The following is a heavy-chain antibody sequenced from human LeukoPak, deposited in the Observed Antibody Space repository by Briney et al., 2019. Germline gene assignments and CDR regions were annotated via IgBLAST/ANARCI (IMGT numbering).Heavy chain of an antibody. CDR3: ANASGWSNYFDY. CDR2: IIPIFGTA. V-gene: IGHV1-69*01. Sequence: SGKLSCKASGGTFSSYAISWGRQAPGQRLEWMGGIIPIFGTANYAQKLQGRVTITADESTSTAYMELSSLRSEDTAVDYCANASGWSNYFDYWGQGTRVTVSA. D-gene: IGHD6-19*01. J-gene: IGHJ4*02. CDR1: GGTFSSYA.